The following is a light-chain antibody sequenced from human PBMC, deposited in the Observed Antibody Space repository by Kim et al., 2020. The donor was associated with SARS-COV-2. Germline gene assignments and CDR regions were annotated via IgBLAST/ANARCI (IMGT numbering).Light chain of an antibody. V-gene: IGKV3-11*01. CDR1: QGVSNY. Sequence: EIVLTQSPATLSLSPGDRATLSCRASQGVSNYLAWYHQKPGQAPRLLISDASNRATGIPARFSGSGSGTDFTLTISSLEPEDFTFYYCHQRSSWPGTFGQGTKVDIK. J-gene: IGKJ1*01. CDR2: DAS. CDR3: HQRSSWPGT.